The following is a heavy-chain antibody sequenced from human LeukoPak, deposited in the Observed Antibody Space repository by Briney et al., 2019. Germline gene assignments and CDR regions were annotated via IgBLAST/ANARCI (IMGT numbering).Heavy chain of an antibody. V-gene: IGHV4-59*01. CDR3: ARRDGGY. CDR2: IYYSGST. J-gene: IGHJ4*02. Sequence: PSETLSFTCTVSGGSMSSYYWSWIRQPPGKGLEWIGYIYYSGSTNYNPSLKGRVTISVDTSKNQFSLKLSSVTAADTAVYYCARRDGGYWGQGTLVTVSS. CDR1: GGSMSSYY. D-gene: IGHD3-10*01.